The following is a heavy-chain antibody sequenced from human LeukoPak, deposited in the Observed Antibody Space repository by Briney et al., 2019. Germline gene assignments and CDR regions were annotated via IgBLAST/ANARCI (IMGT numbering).Heavy chain of an antibody. CDR2: IRYDGSNK. V-gene: IGHV3-30*02. J-gene: IGHJ4*02. Sequence: GGSLRLSCAASGFTFSSYGMHWVRQAPGKGLEWVAFIRYDGSNKYYADSVKGRFTISRDNSKNTLYLQMNSLRAEDTAVYYCAKGGYSGYDGGFNDYWGQGTLVTVSS. CDR3: AKGGYSGYDGGFNDY. D-gene: IGHD5-12*01. CDR1: GFTFSSYG.